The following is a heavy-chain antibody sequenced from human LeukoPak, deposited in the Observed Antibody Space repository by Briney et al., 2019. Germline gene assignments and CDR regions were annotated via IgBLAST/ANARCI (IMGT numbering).Heavy chain of an antibody. Sequence: GGSLRLSCVSSGFTLSSSSMSWVRQAPGKGLECVSSIRASDGRTYYGDSVEGRFTISRDNSKNTLYLQMNSLRAEDTAVYYCAKLVNYWGQGLLVTVSS. CDR1: GFTLSSSS. J-gene: IGHJ4*02. V-gene: IGHV3-23*01. D-gene: IGHD2-21*01. CDR2: IRASDGRT. CDR3: AKLVNY.